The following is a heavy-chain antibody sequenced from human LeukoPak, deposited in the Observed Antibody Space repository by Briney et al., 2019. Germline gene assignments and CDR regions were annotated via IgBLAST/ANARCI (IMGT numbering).Heavy chain of an antibody. CDR2: MNPNSGNT. J-gene: IGHJ5*02. CDR3: ARGAKIVVVPAASNWFDP. V-gene: IGHV1-8*01. D-gene: IGHD2-2*01. CDR1: GYTFTSYD. Sequence: ASVKVSCKASGYTFTSYDINWVRQATGQGLEWMGWMNPNSGNTGYAQKFQGRVTMTRNTSISTAYMELSSQRSEDTAVYYCARGAKIVVVPAASNWFDPWGQGTLVTVSS.